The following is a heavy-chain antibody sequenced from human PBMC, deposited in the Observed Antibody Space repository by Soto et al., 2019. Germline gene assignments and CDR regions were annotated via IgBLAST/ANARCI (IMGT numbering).Heavy chain of an antibody. CDR2: ISSSSSYI. V-gene: IGHV3-21*01. J-gene: IGHJ4*02. Sequence: PGGSLRLSCAASGFTFSSYSMNWVRQAPGKGLEWVSSISSSSSYIYYADSVKGRFTISRDNAKNSLYLQMNSLRAEDTAVYYCARAAVLLRLGEPQKILDYWGQGTLVTVSS. CDR1: GFTFSSYS. CDR3: ARAAVLLRLGEPQKILDY. D-gene: IGHD3-10*01.